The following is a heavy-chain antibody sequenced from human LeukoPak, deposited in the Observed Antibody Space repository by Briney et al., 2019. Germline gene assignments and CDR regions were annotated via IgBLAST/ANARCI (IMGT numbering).Heavy chain of an antibody. V-gene: IGHV1-69*13. CDR1: GYTFTSYG. D-gene: IGHD3-9*01. J-gene: IGHJ5*02. CDR2: IIPIFGTA. CDR3: ARDLDGGPGDP. Sequence: SVKVSCTATGYTFTSYGISWVRQAPGQGLEWMGGIIPIFGTANYAQKFQGRVTITADESTSTAYMELSSLRSEDTAVYYCARDLDGGPGDPWGQGTLVTVSS.